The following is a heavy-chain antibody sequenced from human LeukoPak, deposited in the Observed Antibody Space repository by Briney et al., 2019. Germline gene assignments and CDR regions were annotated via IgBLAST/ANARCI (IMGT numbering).Heavy chain of an antibody. V-gene: IGHV3-66*01. J-gene: IGHJ4*02. Sequence: PGGSLRLSCAASEFSVGSNYMTWVRLAPGKGLEWVSLIYSGGSTYYADSVKGRFTISRDNSKNTLYLQMNNLRAEDTAVYYCARGRPVGASTVEDYWGQGTLVTVSS. CDR3: ARGRPVGASTVEDY. CDR2: IYSGGST. D-gene: IGHD1-26*01. CDR1: EFSVGSNY.